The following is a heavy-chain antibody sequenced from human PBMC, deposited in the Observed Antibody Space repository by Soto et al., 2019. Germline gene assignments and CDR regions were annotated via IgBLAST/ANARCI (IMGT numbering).Heavy chain of an antibody. J-gene: IGHJ5*02. D-gene: IGHD5-18*01. CDR2: IYSGGST. CDR1: GFTVSSNY. V-gene: IGHV3-53*01. Sequence: WGSLRLSCAASGFTVSSNYMSWVRQAPGKGLEWVSVIYSGGSTYYADSVKGRFTISRDNSKNTLYLQMNSLRAEDTAVYYCARLKTAARGWFDPWGQGTLVTVSS. CDR3: ARLKTAARGWFDP.